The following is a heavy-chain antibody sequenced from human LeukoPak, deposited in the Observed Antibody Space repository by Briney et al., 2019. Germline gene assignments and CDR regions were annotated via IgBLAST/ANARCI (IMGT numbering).Heavy chain of an antibody. CDR1: GYTFTSYG. V-gene: IGHV1-18*01. D-gene: IGHD3-10*01. CDR2: ISPYNGNT. J-gene: IGHJ4*02. Sequence: ASVKVSCKASGYTFTSYGISWVRQAPGQGLEWMGWISPYNGNTNYAHKLQGRVTMTTDTSTSTAYMELRSLRSDDTALYYCARDGRFGELFDYWGQGTLVTVSS. CDR3: ARDGRFGELFDY.